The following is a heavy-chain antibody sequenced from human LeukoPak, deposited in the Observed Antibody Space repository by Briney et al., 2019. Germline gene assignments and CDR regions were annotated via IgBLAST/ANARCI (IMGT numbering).Heavy chain of an antibody. Sequence: GGSLRLSCAASGFTFSSYGMHWVRQAPAKGLEWVAIISYDGSYKYYADSVKGRFTISRDNSKNTLYLQMNSLRAEDTAVYYCAKSTTVTQRGYFDYWGQGTLVTVSS. CDR2: ISYDGSYK. CDR3: AKSTTVTQRGYFDY. D-gene: IGHD4-17*01. V-gene: IGHV3-30*18. CDR1: GFTFSSYG. J-gene: IGHJ4*02.